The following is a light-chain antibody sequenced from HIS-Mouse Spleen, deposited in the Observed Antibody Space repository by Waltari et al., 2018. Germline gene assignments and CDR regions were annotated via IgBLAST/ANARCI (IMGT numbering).Light chain of an antibody. CDR3: YSTDSSGNHRV. V-gene: IGLV3-10*01. Sequence: SYELTQPPSVSVSPGQTARITCSGDALPKKYAYLYPQKSGQAPVLVIYEDSKRPSGIPERFSGSRSGTMATLTISGAQVEDEADYYCYSTDSSGNHRVFGGGTKLTVL. CDR1: ALPKKY. CDR2: EDS. J-gene: IGLJ2*01.